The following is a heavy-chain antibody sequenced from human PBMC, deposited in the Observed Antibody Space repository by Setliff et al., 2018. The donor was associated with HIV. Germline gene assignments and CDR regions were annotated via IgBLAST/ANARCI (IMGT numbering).Heavy chain of an antibody. Sequence: ASVKVSCKASGYTFTSYAIHWVRQAPGQRLEWMGWINAGNGNTKYSQEFQGRVTITRDTSASTAYMEVRSLTSDDTAVYYCVRVTADRTNYYYYMDVWDKGTTVTVSS. CDR1: GYTFTSYA. J-gene: IGHJ6*03. CDR3: VRVTADRTNYYYYMDV. D-gene: IGHD4-17*01. CDR2: INAGNGNT. V-gene: IGHV1-3*01.